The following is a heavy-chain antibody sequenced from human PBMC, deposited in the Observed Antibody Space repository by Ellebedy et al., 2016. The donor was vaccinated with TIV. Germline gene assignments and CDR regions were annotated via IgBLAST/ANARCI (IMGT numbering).Heavy chain of an antibody. CDR2: ISYSGST. CDR3: ARIGMVRGDDGFDY. Sequence: SETLSLTXTVSGGSISNYYWSWIRQPPGKGLEWIGYISYSGSTNYNPSLKSRVTISLDTSKNQFSLKLSSVTAADTAVYYCARIGMVRGDDGFDYWGQGTLVTVSS. J-gene: IGHJ4*02. V-gene: IGHV4-59*01. D-gene: IGHD3-10*01. CDR1: GGSISNYY.